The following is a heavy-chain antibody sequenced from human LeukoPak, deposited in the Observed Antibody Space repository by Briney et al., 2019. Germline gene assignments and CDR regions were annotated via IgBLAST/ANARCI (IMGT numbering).Heavy chain of an antibody. J-gene: IGHJ4*02. CDR3: ARHKVRGVIITSGAYFDY. CDR2: INHSGST. Sequence: SETLSLTCAVYGGSFSGYYWSWIRQPPGKGLEWIGEINHSGSTNYNPSLKSRVTISVDTSKNQFSLKLSSVTAADTAVYYCARHKVRGVIITSGAYFDYWGQGTLVTVSS. CDR1: GGSFSGYY. D-gene: IGHD3-10*01. V-gene: IGHV4-34*01.